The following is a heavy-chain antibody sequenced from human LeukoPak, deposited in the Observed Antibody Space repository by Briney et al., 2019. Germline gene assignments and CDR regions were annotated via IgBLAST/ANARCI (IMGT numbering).Heavy chain of an antibody. J-gene: IGHJ5*02. CDR2: IYYSGGT. CDR3: ARERGRYYDSSGYYYSENWFDP. CDR1: GGSISSYY. V-gene: IGHV4-59*01. D-gene: IGHD3-22*01. Sequence: PSETLSLTCTVSGGSISSYYWSWIRQPPGKGLEWIGYIYYSGGTNYNPSLKSRVTISVDTSKNQSSLKLSSVTAADTAVYYCARERGRYYDSSGYYYSENWFDPWGQGTLVTVSS.